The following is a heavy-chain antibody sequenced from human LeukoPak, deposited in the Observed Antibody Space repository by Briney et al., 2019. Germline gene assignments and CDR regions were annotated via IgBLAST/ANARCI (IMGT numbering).Heavy chain of an antibody. CDR2: IYYSGST. CDR3: VYGGVGRSYVDY. Sequence: PSETLSLTCTVSGGSVRSGSYYWSWIRQPPGKGLEWIGYIYYSGSTKYNPSLKSRVTISADTSKNQFSLKLSSVTAADTAVYYCVYGGVGRSYVDYWGQGTLVTVSS. CDR1: GGSVRSGSYY. J-gene: IGHJ4*02. D-gene: IGHD4-23*01. V-gene: IGHV4-61*01.